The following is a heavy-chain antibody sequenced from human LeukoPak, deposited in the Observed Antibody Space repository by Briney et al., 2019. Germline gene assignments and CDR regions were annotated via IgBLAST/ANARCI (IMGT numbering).Heavy chain of an antibody. CDR1: GFTFSSYS. CDR2: ISSSSSTI. V-gene: IGHV3-48*01. Sequence: PGGSLRLSCAASGFTFSSYSMNWVRQAPGKGLEWVSYISSSSSTIYYADSVKGRFTISRDNAKNSLYLQMNSLRAEDTAVYYCARLSYDSSGYLGTMDAFDIWGQGTMVTVSS. D-gene: IGHD3-22*01. J-gene: IGHJ3*02. CDR3: ARLSYDSSGYLGTMDAFDI.